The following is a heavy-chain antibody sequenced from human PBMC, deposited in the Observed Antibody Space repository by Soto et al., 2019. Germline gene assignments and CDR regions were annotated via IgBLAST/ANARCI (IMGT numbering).Heavy chain of an antibody. D-gene: IGHD1-1*01. J-gene: IGHJ6*02. CDR3: ARGYTSETHYYYYGMDV. V-gene: IGHV1-69*01. CDR1: GGTFSSYA. CDR2: IIPIFSTA. Sequence: QVQLVQSGAEVKKPGSSVKVSCKSSGGTFSSYAISWVRQAPGQGLEWMGGIIPIFSTANYAQKFQGRVTITADESTSTAYMELSSLRSEDTAVYYCARGYTSETHYYYYGMDVWGQGTTVTVSS.